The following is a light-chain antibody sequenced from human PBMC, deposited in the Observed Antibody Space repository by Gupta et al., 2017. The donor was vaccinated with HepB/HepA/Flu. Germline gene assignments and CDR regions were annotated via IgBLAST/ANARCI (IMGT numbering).Light chain of an antibody. Sequence: IQLTQSPSSLSASLGDRVTITCRASQNIGNSLNWYQHKPGKGPKLLIYAASYLQDEVPLRFSGRGSGTDFTLTISSLKPEALTTYYCQHSYCAPLFSLGPETTLDVK. CDR2: AAS. CDR3: QHSYCAPLFS. CDR1: QNIGNS. J-gene: IGKJ3*01. V-gene: IGKV1-39*01.